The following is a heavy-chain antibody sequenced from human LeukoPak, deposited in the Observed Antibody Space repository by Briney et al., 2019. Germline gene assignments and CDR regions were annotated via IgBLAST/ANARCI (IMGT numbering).Heavy chain of an antibody. D-gene: IGHD3-3*01. CDR2: INHSGST. CDR1: GGSFSGYY. J-gene: IGHJ5*02. V-gene: IGHV4-34*09. CDR3: ARANRDFWSGYYNWFDP. Sequence: PSETLSLTCAVYGGSFSGYYWSWIRQPSGKGLEWIGEINHSGSTNYNPSLKSRLTISVDTSKNQFSLKLTSVTVADTAVYYCARANRDFWSGYYNWFDPWGQGTLVTVSS.